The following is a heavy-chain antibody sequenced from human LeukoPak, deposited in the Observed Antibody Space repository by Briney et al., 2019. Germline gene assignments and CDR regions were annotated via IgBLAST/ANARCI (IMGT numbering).Heavy chain of an antibody. D-gene: IGHD2-2*01. CDR2: IYTSGST. J-gene: IGHJ5*02. V-gene: IGHV4-4*07. CDR1: GGSISSYY. Sequence: SETLSLTCTVSGGSISSYYWSWIRQPAGKGLEWIGRIYTSGSTNYNPSLKSRVTMSVDTSKNQFSVKLSSVTAADTAVYYCARDLGEFVVVPAAPGGWFDPWGQGTLVTVSS. CDR3: ARDLGEFVVVPAAPGGWFDP.